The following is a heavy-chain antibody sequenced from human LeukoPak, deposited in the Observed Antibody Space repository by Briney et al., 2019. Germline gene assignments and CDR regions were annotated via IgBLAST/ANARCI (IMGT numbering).Heavy chain of an antibody. CDR2: IYYSGST. V-gene: IGHV4-39*01. CDR3: ARQTTVTYVAY. Sequence: PSETLSLTCTVSDDSISSSSYYWGWIRQPPGRGLEWIGSIYYSGSTYYNPSLKSRVTISIDTSKNQFSLKLSSVTAADTAVYCCARQTTVTYVAYWGQGTLVTVSS. J-gene: IGHJ4*02. CDR1: DDSISSSSYY. D-gene: IGHD4-17*01.